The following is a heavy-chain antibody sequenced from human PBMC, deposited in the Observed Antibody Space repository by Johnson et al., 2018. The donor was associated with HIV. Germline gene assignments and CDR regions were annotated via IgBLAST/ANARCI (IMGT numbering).Heavy chain of an antibody. CDR1: GFSFNDYA. CDR2: ISYDGSNK. CDR3: ARVHSGGAFDI. Sequence: QVQLVESGGGMVQPGRSLRLSCSASGFSFNDYAMHWVRQAPGKGLEWVAVISYDGSNKYYADSVRARFTISRDTSKNTLYLQMNSLRAEDTAVYYCARVHSGGAFDIWGQGTMVTVSS. J-gene: IGHJ3*02. V-gene: IGHV3-30*14.